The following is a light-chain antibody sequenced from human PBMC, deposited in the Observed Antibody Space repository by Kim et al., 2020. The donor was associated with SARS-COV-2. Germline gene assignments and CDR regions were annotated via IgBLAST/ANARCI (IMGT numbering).Light chain of an antibody. CDR3: QQSYNTPRT. CDR1: QTISRY. CDR2: AAS. V-gene: IGKV1-39*01. J-gene: IGKJ4*02. Sequence: IQMTQSPSSLAATVGDRITIACQASQTISRYLNWYQQKPGKAPKLLIHAASNLQSGVPSRFSGSGSGTDFTLTITSLQPEDFATYYCQQSYNTPRTFGEGTKVEIK.